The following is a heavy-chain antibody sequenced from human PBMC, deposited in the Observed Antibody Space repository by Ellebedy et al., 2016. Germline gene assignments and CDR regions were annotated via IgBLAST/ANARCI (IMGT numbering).Heavy chain of an antibody. CDR2: INQDGSEK. CDR3: AREKPPNYDFWSGYYTSLYYYYGMDV. D-gene: IGHD3-3*01. Sequence: GESLKISCAASGFTFSSYWMSWVRQAPGKGLEWVANINQDGSEKYYVDSVKGRFTISRDNAKNSLYLQMNSLRAEDTAVYYCAREKPPNYDFWSGYYTSLYYYYGMDVWGQGTTVTVSS. J-gene: IGHJ6*02. V-gene: IGHV3-7*01. CDR1: GFTFSSYW.